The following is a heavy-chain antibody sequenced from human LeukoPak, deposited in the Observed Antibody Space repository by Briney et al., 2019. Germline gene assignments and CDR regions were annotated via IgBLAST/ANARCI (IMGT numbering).Heavy chain of an antibody. J-gene: IGHJ5*02. CDR3: ARDALNSWFDP. CDR1: GGAISSSNW. CDR2: IYHSGST. Sequence: PSETLTLTCAVSGGAISSSNWWSWVRQPPGKGLEWIGEIYHSGSTNYNPSLKSRVSISVDTSKNQFSLKLSSVTAADTAVYYCARDALNSWFDPWGQGTLVTVSS. V-gene: IGHV4-4*02.